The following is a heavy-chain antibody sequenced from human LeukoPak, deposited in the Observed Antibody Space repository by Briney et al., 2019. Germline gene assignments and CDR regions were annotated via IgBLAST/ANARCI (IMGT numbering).Heavy chain of an antibody. J-gene: IGHJ5*02. Sequence: PSETLPLTRAVYGGSFSGYYWSWIRQPPGKGLEWIGEINHSGSTNYNPSLKSRVTISVDTSKNQFSLKLTSATAADTAVYYCASDFGDHTSSWYWFDPWGPGNLCSVSS. CDR3: ASDFGDHTSSWYWFDP. D-gene: IGHD6-13*01. CDR1: GGSFSGYY. CDR2: INHSGST. V-gene: IGHV4-34*01.